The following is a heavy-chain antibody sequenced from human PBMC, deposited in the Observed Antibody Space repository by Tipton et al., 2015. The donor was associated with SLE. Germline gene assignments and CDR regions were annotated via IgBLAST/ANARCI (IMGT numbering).Heavy chain of an antibody. Sequence: TLSLTCTVSGGSISSYYWSWIRQPPGKGLEWIGFIYNSGSTNYNPSLKSRVTISVDTSKNQFSLKLSSVTAADTAVYYCARPPGQQWLTFDIWGQGTMVTVSS. CDR3: ARPPGQQWLTFDI. CDR2: IYNSGST. CDR1: GGSISSYY. D-gene: IGHD3-22*01. V-gene: IGHV4-4*08. J-gene: IGHJ3*02.